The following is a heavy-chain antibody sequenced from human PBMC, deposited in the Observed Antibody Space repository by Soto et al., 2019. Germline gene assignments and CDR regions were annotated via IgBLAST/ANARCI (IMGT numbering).Heavy chain of an antibody. J-gene: IGHJ5*02. CDR3: ARVVGALGHWFDP. D-gene: IGHD1-26*01. V-gene: IGHV1-18*01. CDR2: ISAYNYNT. Sequence: QVQLVQSGAEVKKPGASVKVSCKASGYTFTSYGLSWVRQAPGQGLEWMGRISAYNYNTNYAQKLQGRVTLTTDTSTTTAYMELRSLRSDDTAVYSCARVVGALGHWFDPWGQGTMVTVSS. CDR1: GYTFTSYG.